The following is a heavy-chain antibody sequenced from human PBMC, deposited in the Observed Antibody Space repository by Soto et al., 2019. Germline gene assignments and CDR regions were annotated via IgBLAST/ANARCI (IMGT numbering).Heavy chain of an antibody. V-gene: IGHV4-39*01. Sequence: SETLSLTCTVSGGSISSSSYYWGWIRQPPGKGLEWIGSIYYSGSTYYNPSLKSRVTISVDTSKNQFSLKLSSVTAADTAVYYGARGVCFRTSCYSPVENTCSAPWGQGTLVPVSS. D-gene: IGHD2-2*01. CDR3: ARGVCFRTSCYSPVENTCSAP. J-gene: IGHJ5*02. CDR2: IYYSGST. CDR1: GGSISSSSYY.